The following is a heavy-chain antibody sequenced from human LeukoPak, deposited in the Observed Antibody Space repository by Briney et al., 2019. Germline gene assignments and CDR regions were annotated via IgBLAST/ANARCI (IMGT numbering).Heavy chain of an antibody. V-gene: IGHV3-33*01. Sequence: GGSLRLSCAASGFTFSSYGMHWVRQAPGKGLEWVAVIWYDGSNKYYADSVKGRFTISRDNSKNTLYLQMNSLRAEDTAVYYCARDGGPYYYDSSGYYYPWGQGTLVTVSS. J-gene: IGHJ5*02. CDR3: ARDGGPYYYDSSGYYYP. CDR2: IWYDGSNK. CDR1: GFTFSSYG. D-gene: IGHD3-22*01.